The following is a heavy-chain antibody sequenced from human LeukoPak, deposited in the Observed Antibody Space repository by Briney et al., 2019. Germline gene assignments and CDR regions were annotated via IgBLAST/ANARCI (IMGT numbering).Heavy chain of an antibody. V-gene: IGHV3-23*01. J-gene: IGHJ4*02. D-gene: IGHD3/OR15-3a*01. CDR2: ISGSGGST. CDR3: AKDHGR. CDR1: GFTFNNFA. Sequence: PGGSLRLSCAASGFTFNNFAMSWVRQAPGKGLEWVAAISGSGGSTYYADSVKGRFTISRDNPENTLYLQMSGLRAEDTAVYYCAKDHGRWGQGTLVTVSS.